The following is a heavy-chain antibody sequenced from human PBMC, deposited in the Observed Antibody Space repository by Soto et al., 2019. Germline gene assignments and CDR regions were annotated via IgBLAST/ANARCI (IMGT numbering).Heavy chain of an antibody. V-gene: IGHV4-59*08. CDR1: GGSISSYY. CDR2: IYYSGST. CDR3: ASTPHAYYYYMDV. J-gene: IGHJ6*03. Sequence: SETLSLTCTVSGGSISSYYWSWIRQPPGKGLEWIGYIYYSGSTNYNPSLKSRVTISVDTSKNQFSLKLSSVTAADTAVYYCASTPHAYYYYMDVWGKGTTVTVSS.